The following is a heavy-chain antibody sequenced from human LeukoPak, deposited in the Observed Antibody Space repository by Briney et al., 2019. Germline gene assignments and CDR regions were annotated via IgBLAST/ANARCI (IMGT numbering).Heavy chain of an antibody. V-gene: IGHV1-18*01. CDR1: GYTFTNYA. J-gene: IGHJ4*02. CDR3: ARDQRMTQGSGFGY. D-gene: IGHD6-19*01. CDR2: ISAYNGNT. Sequence: ASVKVSCKASGYTFTNYALHWVRQAPGQGLEWMGWISAYNGNTNYAQKLQGRVTMTTDTSTSTAYMELRSLRSDDTAVYYCARDQRMTQGSGFGYWGQGTLVTVSS.